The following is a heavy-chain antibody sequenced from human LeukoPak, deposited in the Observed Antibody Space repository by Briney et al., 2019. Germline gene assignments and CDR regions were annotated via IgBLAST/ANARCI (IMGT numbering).Heavy chain of an antibody. J-gene: IGHJ3*02. CDR2: INWNGGSK. Sequence: PGGCLRLSCAASEFSSDDDGMSWVCQAPGKGLWWVSGINWNGGSKGYADSVKGRFTISRDNAKNSLYLQMNSLRAEDTALYYCARERIRYYGSGSYNAFDIWGQGTRVTVSS. D-gene: IGHD3-10*01. CDR1: EFSSDDDG. V-gene: IGHV3-20*04. CDR3: ARERIRYYGSGSYNAFDI.